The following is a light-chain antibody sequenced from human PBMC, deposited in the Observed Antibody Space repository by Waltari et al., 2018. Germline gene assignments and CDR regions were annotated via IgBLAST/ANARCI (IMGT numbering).Light chain of an antibody. Sequence: DIQMTQSPSSLSASVGDRVTITCRASQSISSYLNWYQQKPGKAPKLLIYAASSLQSGVPSRFSGSGSVTDFKLTNSSLQPEDFATYYCQQSYSTPHTYGQRTKLEIK. CDR1: QSISSY. CDR2: AAS. CDR3: QQSYSTPHT. J-gene: IGKJ2*01. V-gene: IGKV1-39*01.